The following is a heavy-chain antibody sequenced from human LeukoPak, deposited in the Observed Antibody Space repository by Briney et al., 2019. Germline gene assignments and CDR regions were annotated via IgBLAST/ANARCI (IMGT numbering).Heavy chain of an antibody. Sequence: GGSLRLSCAASGFTFSSYSMNWVRQAPGKVLEWVSSISSGGGYTYYADSVKGRFTISKDNAKNSLYLQMNSLRAEDTAVYYCARNPLISGYYYYYMDVWGKGTTVTVSS. CDR3: ARNPLISGYYYYYMDV. D-gene: IGHD3-16*01. CDR1: GFTFSSYS. V-gene: IGHV3-21*06. J-gene: IGHJ6*03. CDR2: ISSGGGYT.